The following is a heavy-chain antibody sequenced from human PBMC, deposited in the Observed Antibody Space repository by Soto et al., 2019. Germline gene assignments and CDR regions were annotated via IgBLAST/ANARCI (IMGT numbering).Heavy chain of an antibody. CDR2: ISYDGSNK. Sequence: PGGSLRLSCAVSGFTFSNYGMHWVRQAPGKGLEWVAVISYDGSNKYYADSVKGRFTISRDNSKNTLYLQMNSLRAEDTAVYYCAKDATAWNYFDYWGQGTLVTVSS. J-gene: IGHJ4*02. CDR1: GFTFSNYG. V-gene: IGHV3-30*18. D-gene: IGHD1-1*01. CDR3: AKDATAWNYFDY.